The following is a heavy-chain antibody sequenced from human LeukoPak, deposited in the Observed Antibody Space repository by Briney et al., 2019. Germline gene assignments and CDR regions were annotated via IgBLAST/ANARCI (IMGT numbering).Heavy chain of an antibody. J-gene: IGHJ4*02. D-gene: IGHD6-13*01. CDR1: GFTFSSYW. Sequence: GGSLRLSCAASGFTFSSYWMSWVRQAPGKGLEWVANIKQDGSEKHYVDSVKGRFTISRDNAKNSLYLQMNSLRAEDTAVYYCARDGIEAAAYCFDYWGQGTLVTVSS. V-gene: IGHV3-7*01. CDR2: IKQDGSEK. CDR3: ARDGIEAAAYCFDY.